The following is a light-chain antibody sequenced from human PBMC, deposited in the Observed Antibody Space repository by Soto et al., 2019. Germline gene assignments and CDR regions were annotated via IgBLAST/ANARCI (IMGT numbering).Light chain of an antibody. CDR3: QQYGSSPWT. Sequence: EFVLTQSPGTLSLSPGERATLSCRASQSVIRYLAWYQQRPGQAPRLLIYGASTRATGIPDRFSGSGSGTDFTLTISRLEPEDFAVYYCQQYGSSPWTFGQGTKVDIK. J-gene: IGKJ1*01. CDR1: QSVIRY. CDR2: GAS. V-gene: IGKV3-20*01.